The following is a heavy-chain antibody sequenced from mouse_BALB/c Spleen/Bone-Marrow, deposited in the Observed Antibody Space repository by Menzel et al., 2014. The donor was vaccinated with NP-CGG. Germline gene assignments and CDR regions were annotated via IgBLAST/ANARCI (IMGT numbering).Heavy chain of an antibody. V-gene: IGHV14-3*02. CDR3: ASYVYGYYFDY. CDR2: IDPANGNT. Sequence: EVKLQESGAELVKPGASVKLSCTASGFNVKDTYIHWVKPRPEQGLEWIGRIDPANGNTKYDPKFQGKATITADTSSNTAYLQLSSLTSEDTAVYYCASYVYGYYFDYWGQGTTLTVSS. J-gene: IGHJ2*01. D-gene: IGHD2-2*01. CDR1: GFNVKDTY.